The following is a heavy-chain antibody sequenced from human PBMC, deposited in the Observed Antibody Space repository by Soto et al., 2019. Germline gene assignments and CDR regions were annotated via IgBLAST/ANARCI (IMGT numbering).Heavy chain of an antibody. CDR2: ISYDGRET. V-gene: IGHV3-30-3*01. CDR3: ATDPVAVTGSFIDS. Sequence: SXRLSWGASGFSFVAYSFHWVRQAPGKGLEWLSVISYDGRETHYADSVEGRFIISRDSSKKTAYLQMNSLRGDDTAVYFCATDPVAVTGSFIDSWGQGTLVTVSS. D-gene: IGHD2-21*02. CDR1: GFSFVAYS. J-gene: IGHJ4*02.